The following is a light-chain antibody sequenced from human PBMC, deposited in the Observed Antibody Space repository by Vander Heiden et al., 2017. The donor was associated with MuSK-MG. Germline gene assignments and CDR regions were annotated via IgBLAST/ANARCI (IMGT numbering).Light chain of an antibody. V-gene: IGKV3-11*02. CDR1: QSVSSY. CDR3: QQHSNWPPYT. Sequence: EIVLTQSPATLSLSPGERASQSVSSYLAWYQQKPGQAPRRLIYDASNRGTGIPARFSGSGCGRDFTLTISSREPEDFAVYYCQQHSNWPPYTFGQGTKVEIK. J-gene: IGKJ2*01. CDR2: DAS.